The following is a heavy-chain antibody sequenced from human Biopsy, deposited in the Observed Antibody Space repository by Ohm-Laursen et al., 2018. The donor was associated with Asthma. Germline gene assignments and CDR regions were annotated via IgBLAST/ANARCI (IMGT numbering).Heavy chain of an antibody. CDR2: INYNGKN. CDR1: GGPNNRGGFY. Sequence: TLALTCAVSGGPNNRGGFYWGWGRQQPGKGPEWVGYINYNGKNYYNPSLKSRVIISVETSKNQFSLKLTSVTAADSALYYCARDLAGSCTSASCYGFDSWGRGAQVTVSS. D-gene: IGHD2-2*01. CDR3: ARDLAGSCTSASCYGFDS. V-gene: IGHV4-31*11. J-gene: IGHJ5*01.